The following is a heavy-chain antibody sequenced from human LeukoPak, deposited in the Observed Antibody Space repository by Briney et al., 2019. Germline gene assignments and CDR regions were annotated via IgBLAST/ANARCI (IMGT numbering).Heavy chain of an antibody. D-gene: IGHD3-10*01. V-gene: IGHV3-7*01. CDR2: IKTDGSQI. J-gene: IGHJ4*02. CDR1: GFTFSIYW. CDR3: ARETYYGSGSYSDFALDY. Sequence: PGGSLRLSCAASGFTFSIYWMTWVRQAPGRGLEWVANIKTDGSQIYYVDSVKGRFTISRDNAKNSVYLQMNSLRAEDTAVYYCARETYYGSGSYSDFALDYWGQGTLVTVSS.